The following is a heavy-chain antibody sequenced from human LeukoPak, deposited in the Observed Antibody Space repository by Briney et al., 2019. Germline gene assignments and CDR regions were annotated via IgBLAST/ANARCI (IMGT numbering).Heavy chain of an antibody. V-gene: IGHV3-23*01. J-gene: IGHJ4*02. CDR3: AKDRATVTTCFDY. D-gene: IGHD4-17*01. Sequence: GGSLRLSCAASGLTFSTYAMNWVRQAPGKGLGWVSGISGSGGSTYYGDSVKGRFTISRDNSKNTLYLQMNSLRVEDTARYYCAKDRATVTTCFDYWGQGTLVTVSS. CDR1: GLTFSTYA. CDR2: ISGSGGST.